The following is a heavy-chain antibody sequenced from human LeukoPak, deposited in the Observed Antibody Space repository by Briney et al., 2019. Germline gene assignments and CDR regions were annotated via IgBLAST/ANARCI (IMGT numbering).Heavy chain of an antibody. J-gene: IGHJ3*02. Sequence: GGSLRLSCAASGFTFSSYEMNWVRPAPGKGLEWVSYISSSGSTIYYADSVKGRFTISRDNAKNSLYLQMNSLRAEDTAVYYCARGSYSSSWFDAFDIWGQGTMVTVSS. D-gene: IGHD6-13*01. V-gene: IGHV3-48*03. CDR2: ISSSGSTI. CDR1: GFTFSSYE. CDR3: ARGSYSSSWFDAFDI.